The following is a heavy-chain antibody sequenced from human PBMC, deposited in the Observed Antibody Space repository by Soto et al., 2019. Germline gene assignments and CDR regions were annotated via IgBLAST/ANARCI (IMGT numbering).Heavy chain of an antibody. Sequence: GGSLRLSCAASGFTVSANYMGWVRLAPGKGLEWVSVLSSGGRTYYPDSVEGRFTISGDNSKNTVYLQMHSLRAEETAVYYCATNNTPGGMDVWGQGTTVTVS. J-gene: IGHJ6*02. CDR1: GFTVSANY. V-gene: IGHV3-53*01. CDR3: ATNNTPGGMDV. D-gene: IGHD1-20*01. CDR2: LSSGGRT.